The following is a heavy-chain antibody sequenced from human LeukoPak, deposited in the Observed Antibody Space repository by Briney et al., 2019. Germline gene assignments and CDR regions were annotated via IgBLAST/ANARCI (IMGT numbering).Heavy chain of an antibody. Sequence: ASVKVSCKASGYTFTSYGISWVRQAPGQGLEWMGWISAYNGNTNYAQKLQGRVTMTTDTSTSTAYMELRSLRSDDTAVYYCARDKLTIFGDGYYYYYMDVWGKGTTVTVSS. V-gene: IGHV1-18*01. J-gene: IGHJ6*03. CDR2: ISAYNGNT. CDR3: ARDKLTIFGDGYYYYYMDV. CDR1: GYTFTSYG. D-gene: IGHD3-3*01.